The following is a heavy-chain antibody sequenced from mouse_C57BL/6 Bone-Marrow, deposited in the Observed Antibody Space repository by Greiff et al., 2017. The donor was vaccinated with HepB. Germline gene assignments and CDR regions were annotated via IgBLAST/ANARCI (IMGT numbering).Heavy chain of an antibody. D-gene: IGHD2-4*01. CDR1: GFTFSSYA. J-gene: IGHJ3*01. Sequence: EVQLVESGGGLVKPGGSLKLSCAASGFTFSSYAMSWVRQTPEKRLEWVATISDGGSYTYYPDNVKGRFTISRDNAKNNLYLQMSHLKSEDTAMYYCARDDYDYDGRSWFAYWGQGTLVTVSA. CDR3: ARDDYDYDGRSWFAY. V-gene: IGHV5-4*01. CDR2: ISDGGSYT.